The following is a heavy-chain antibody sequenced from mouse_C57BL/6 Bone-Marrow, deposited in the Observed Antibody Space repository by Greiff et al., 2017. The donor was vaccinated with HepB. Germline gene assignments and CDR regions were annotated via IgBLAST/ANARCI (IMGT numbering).Heavy chain of an antibody. J-gene: IGHJ3*01. CDR1: GYTFTSYW. Sequence: QVQLQQSGAELAKPGASVKLSCKASGYTFTSYWMHWVKQRPGQGLEWIGYINPSSGYTKYNQKFKDKATMTADKSSSTAYMQLSSLTYEDSAVYYCARVVGLRPAWFAYWGQGTLVTVSA. D-gene: IGHD2-4*01. CDR2: INPSSGYT. CDR3: ARVVGLRPAWFAY. V-gene: IGHV1-7*01.